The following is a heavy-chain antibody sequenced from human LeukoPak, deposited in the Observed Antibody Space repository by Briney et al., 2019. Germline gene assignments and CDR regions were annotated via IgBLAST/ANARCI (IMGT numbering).Heavy chain of an antibody. CDR3: ARGRGYSYAHRFDY. J-gene: IGHJ4*02. Sequence: SETLSLTCTVSGGSISSGSYYWSWIRQPAGKGLEWIGRIYTSGSTNYNPSLKSRVTISVDTSKNQFSLKLSSVTAADTAVYYCARGRGYSYAHRFDYWGQGTLVTVSS. D-gene: IGHD5-18*01. CDR1: GGSISSGSYY. CDR2: IYTSGST. V-gene: IGHV4-61*02.